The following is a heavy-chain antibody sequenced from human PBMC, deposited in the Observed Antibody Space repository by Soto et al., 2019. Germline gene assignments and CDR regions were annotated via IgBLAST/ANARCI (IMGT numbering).Heavy chain of an antibody. Sequence: ASVKVSCKASGYTFTGYYMHWVRQAPGQGLEWMGWINPNSGGTNYAQKFQGWVTMTRDTSISTAYMELSRLRSDDTAVYYCARDTFGGHDSRVYYYYYGMDVWGQGTTVTVSS. CDR1: GYTFTGYY. D-gene: IGHD3-22*01. J-gene: IGHJ6*02. V-gene: IGHV1-2*04. CDR3: ARDTFGGHDSRVYYYYYGMDV. CDR2: INPNSGGT.